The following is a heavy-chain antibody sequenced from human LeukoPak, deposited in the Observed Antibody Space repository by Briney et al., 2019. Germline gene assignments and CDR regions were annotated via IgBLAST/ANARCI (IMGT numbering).Heavy chain of an antibody. CDR2: ISSSSSYI. J-gene: IGHJ3*02. V-gene: IGHV3-21*01. CDR1: GFTFSNFG. D-gene: IGHD1-26*01. Sequence: PGGSLRLSCAASGFTFSNFGMNWVRQAPGKGREWGSSISSSSSYIYYSDSVKGRFTISRDNAKNSLYLQMNSLRAEDTAVYYCARDLARSNDAFDIWGQGTMVTVSS. CDR3: ARDLARSNDAFDI.